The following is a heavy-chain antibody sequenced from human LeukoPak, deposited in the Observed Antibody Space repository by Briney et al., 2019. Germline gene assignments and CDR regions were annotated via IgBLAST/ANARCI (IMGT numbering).Heavy chain of an antibody. CDR2: ISWNSGSI. V-gene: IGHV3-9*01. CDR3: AKDRLSGSYSYYYYGMDV. Sequence: GGSLRLSCAASGFTFDDYAMHWVRQAPGKGLEWVSGISWNSGSIGYADSVKGRFTISRDNAKNSLYLQMNSLRAEDTALYYCAKDRLSGSYSYYYYGMDVWGQGTTVTVSS. J-gene: IGHJ6*02. D-gene: IGHD3-10*01. CDR1: GFTFDDYA.